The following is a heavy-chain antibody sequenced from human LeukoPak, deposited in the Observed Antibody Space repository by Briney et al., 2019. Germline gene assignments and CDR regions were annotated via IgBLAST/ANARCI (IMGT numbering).Heavy chain of an antibody. CDR2: TYLRSNWNK. D-gene: IGHD5-12*01. J-gene: IGHJ4*02. Sequence: SQTLSLTCAISGDGVSSSSSAWNWIRQSPSGRLEWLGRTYLRSNWNKDYAETVKGRMTIEPDTSKNQFSLQLDSVTPDDTALYYCARNLRPDFDYWGRGPLVTVSS. V-gene: IGHV6-1*01. CDR3: ARNLRPDFDY. CDR1: GDGVSSSSSA.